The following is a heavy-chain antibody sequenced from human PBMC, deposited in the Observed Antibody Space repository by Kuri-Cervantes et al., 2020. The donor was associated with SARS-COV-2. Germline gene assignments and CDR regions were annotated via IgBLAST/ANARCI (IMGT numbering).Heavy chain of an antibody. CDR1: GFTFSSYG. CDR3: AKDRGYSSGWYPS. Sequence: GGSLRLSCAASGFTFSSYGMHWVRQAPGKGLEWVAVIWYDGSNKYYADSVKGRFTISRDNSKNTLYLQMNSLRAEDTAVYYCAKDRGYSSGWYPSWGQGTLVTVSS. V-gene: IGHV3-33*06. D-gene: IGHD6-19*01. CDR2: IWYDGSNK. J-gene: IGHJ4*02.